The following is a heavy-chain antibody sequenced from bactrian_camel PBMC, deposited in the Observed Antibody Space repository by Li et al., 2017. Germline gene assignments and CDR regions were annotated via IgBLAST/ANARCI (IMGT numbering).Heavy chain of an antibody. D-gene: IGHD2*01. J-gene: IGHJ4*01. V-gene: IGHV3S1*01. CDR1: GCTYNRNC. CDR3: AFRSSITYYDSLTNSAYNQ. Sequence: QLVESGGGSVQAGGSLRLSCAASGCTYNRNCMAWFRQAPGKEREGVARIATGSGNTYYADSVKGRFNISKDNANNTLYLQMNSLKPEDTAMYYCAFRSSITYYDSLTNSAYNQWGQGTQVTVS. CDR2: IATGSGNT.